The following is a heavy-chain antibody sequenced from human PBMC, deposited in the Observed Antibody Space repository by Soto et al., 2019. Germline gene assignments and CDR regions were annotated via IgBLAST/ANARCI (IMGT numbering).Heavy chain of an antibody. CDR2: TYYRSKWYN. CDR3: ARSVEMATGRAFDI. J-gene: IGHJ3*02. D-gene: IGHD5-12*01. V-gene: IGHV6-1*01. CDR1: GGSVSSNSAA. Sequence: SQTLSLTCAISGGSVSSNSAAWNCISQSPSRGLEWLGRTYYRSKWYNDYAVSVKSRITINPDTSKNQFSLQLNSVTPEDTAVYYCARSVEMATGRAFDIWGQGTMVTVSS.